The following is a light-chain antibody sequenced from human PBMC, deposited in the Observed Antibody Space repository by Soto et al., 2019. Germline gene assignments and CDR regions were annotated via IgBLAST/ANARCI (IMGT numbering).Light chain of an antibody. CDR1: SSDVGGYKY. CDR2: EVS. Sequence: QSALTQPASVSGSPGQSITISCTGTSSDVGGYKYVSWYQQHPGKAPKLIIYEVSNRPSGVSNRFSGSKSGNTASLTISGLQAEDETDYYCNSFTSSSTYDFGTGTKVTVL. CDR3: NSFTSSSTYD. J-gene: IGLJ1*01. V-gene: IGLV2-14*01.